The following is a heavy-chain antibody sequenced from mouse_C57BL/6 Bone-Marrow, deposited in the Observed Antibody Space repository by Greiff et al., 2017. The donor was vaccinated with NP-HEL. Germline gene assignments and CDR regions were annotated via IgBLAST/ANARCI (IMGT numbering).Heavy chain of an antibody. D-gene: IGHD2-1*01. V-gene: IGHV1-69*01. CDR3: ARNYPYWYFDV. Sequence: QVQLKQSGAELVMPGASVKLSCKASGYTFTSYWMHWVKQRPGQGLEWIGEIDPSDSYTNYNQKFKGKSTLTVDKSSSTAYMQLSSLTSEDSAVYYCARNYPYWYFDVWGTGTTVTVSS. CDR2: IDPSDSYT. CDR1: GYTFTSYW. J-gene: IGHJ1*03.